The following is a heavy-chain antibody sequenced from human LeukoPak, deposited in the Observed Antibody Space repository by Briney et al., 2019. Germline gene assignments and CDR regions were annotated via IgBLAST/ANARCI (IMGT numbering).Heavy chain of an antibody. V-gene: IGHV4-59*01. CDR1: GGSISSYY. D-gene: IGHD3-3*01. J-gene: IGHJ3*02. CDR3: ARAMFFGVVSDAFDI. CDR2: IYYSGST. Sequence: SPSETLSLTCTVSGGSISSYYWSWIRQPPGKGLEWIGYIYYSGSTNYNPSLKSRVTISVDTSKNQFSLKLSSVTAADTAGYYCARAMFFGVVSDAFDIWGKGTMVTVSS.